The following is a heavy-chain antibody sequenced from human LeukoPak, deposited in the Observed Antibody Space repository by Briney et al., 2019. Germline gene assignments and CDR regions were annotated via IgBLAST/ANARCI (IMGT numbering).Heavy chain of an antibody. D-gene: IGHD1-26*01. CDR1: GFTFSSYG. CDR3: AKDFRSASYYVYDAFDI. Sequence: PGGSLRLSCAASGFTFSSYGMHWVRQAPGKGLEWVAFIRYDGSNKYYADSVKGRFTISRDNSKNTLYLQMNSLRAEDTAVYYCAKDFRSASYYVYDAFDIWGQGTMVTVSS. V-gene: IGHV3-30*02. J-gene: IGHJ3*02. CDR2: IRYDGSNK.